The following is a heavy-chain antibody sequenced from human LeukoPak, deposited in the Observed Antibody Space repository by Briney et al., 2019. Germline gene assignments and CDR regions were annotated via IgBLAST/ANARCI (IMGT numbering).Heavy chain of an antibody. D-gene: IGHD3-9*01. CDR3: AKGLNYDLLTTFHWFDP. V-gene: IGHV4-39*07. Sequence: PSETLTLTCTVSGGSISSSSYYWGWIRQPPGKGLEWIGEINHRGSTNYNPSLKSRVAISIDTSKNQFSLRLSPVTAADTAVFYCAKGLNYDLLTTFHWFDPWGQGTLVTVSS. CDR1: GGSISSSSYY. J-gene: IGHJ5*02. CDR2: INHRGST.